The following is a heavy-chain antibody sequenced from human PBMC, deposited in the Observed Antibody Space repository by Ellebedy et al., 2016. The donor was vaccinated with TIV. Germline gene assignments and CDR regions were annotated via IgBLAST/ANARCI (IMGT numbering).Heavy chain of an antibody. CDR2: IKQDGSQK. D-gene: IGHD5-12*01. CDR3: ARGYSGSFDY. CDR1: GIIFSTYW. J-gene: IGHJ4*02. V-gene: IGHV3-7*03. Sequence: PGGSLRLSCAASGIIFSTYWMSRVRQAPGKGLEWVANIKQDGSQKYSVDSVKGRFTISRDNAKNSLYLQMNSLRAEDTAVYYCARGYSGSFDYWGQGTLVTVSS.